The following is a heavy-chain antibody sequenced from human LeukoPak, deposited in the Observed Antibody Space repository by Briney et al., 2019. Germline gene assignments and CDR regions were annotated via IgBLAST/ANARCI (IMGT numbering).Heavy chain of an antibody. CDR3: ARADHNYWNAFDI. D-gene: IGHD1-1*01. V-gene: IGHV1-8*02. CDR1: GYTFTSYD. CDR2: MNPNSGNT. Sequence: ASVKVSCKASGYTFTSYDINWVRQATGQGLEWMGWMNPNSGNTGYAQKLQGRVSMTTDTSTSTAYMDLRSLRSDDTAVYYCARADHNYWNAFDIWGQGTLVTVSS. J-gene: IGHJ3*02.